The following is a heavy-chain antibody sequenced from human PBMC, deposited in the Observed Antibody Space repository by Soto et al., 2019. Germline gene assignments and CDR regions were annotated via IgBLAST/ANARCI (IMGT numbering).Heavy chain of an antibody. J-gene: IGHJ4*02. CDR3: ARSPGIAVADY. CDR1: GYTFTSYA. Sequence: GASVKVSCKASGYTFTSYAMHWVRQAPGQRLEWMGWINAGNGNTKYSQKFQGRVTITRDTSASTAYMELSSLRSEDTVVYYCARSPGIAVADYWGQGTLVTVSS. V-gene: IGHV1-3*01. CDR2: INAGNGNT. D-gene: IGHD6-19*01.